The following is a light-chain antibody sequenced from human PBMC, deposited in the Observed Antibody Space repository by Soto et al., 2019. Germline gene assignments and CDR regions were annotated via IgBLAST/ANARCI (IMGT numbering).Light chain of an antibody. CDR3: QQLNIYPLT. CDR1: QSISNY. V-gene: IGKV1-17*01. J-gene: IGKJ3*01. CDR2: AAY. Sequence: DIQMTQSPSSLSASVGDRVTITCRASQSISNYLNWYKQTPGKAPKLLIYAAYNLQSGVPSRFSGSGSGTEFTLTINSLQPEDFATYYCQQLNIYPLTFGPGTKVDIK.